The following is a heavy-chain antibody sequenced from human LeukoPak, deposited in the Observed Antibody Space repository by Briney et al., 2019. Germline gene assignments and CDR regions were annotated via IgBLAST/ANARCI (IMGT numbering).Heavy chain of an antibody. J-gene: IGHJ3*02. CDR1: GGTFSSYA. CDR2: IIPIFGTA. V-gene: IGHV1-69*05. D-gene: IGHD1-7*01. Sequence: SVKVSCKASGGTFSSYAISWVRQAPGQGLEWMGGIIPIFGTANYAQKFQGRVTITTDESTSTAYMELSSLRSEDTAVYYCAGDGYGELRDAFDIWGQGTMVTVSS. CDR3: AGDGYGELRDAFDI.